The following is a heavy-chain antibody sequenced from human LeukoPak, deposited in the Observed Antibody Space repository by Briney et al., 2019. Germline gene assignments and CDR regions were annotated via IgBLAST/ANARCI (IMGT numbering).Heavy chain of an antibody. CDR2: INHSGST. V-gene: IGHV4-34*01. Sequence: SETLSLTCAVYGGSFSGYYWSWIRQPPGKGLEWIGEINHSGSTNYNPSLKSRVTISVDTSKNQFSLKLSSVTAADTAVYYCARAKRFYYDILTGYYPYYYYYMDVWGKGTTVTISS. CDR3: ARAKRFYYDILTGYYPYYYYYMDV. D-gene: IGHD3-9*01. J-gene: IGHJ6*03. CDR1: GGSFSGYY.